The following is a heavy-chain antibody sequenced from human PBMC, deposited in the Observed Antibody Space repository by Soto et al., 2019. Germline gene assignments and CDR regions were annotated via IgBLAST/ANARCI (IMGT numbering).Heavy chain of an antibody. CDR2: ISGGGDST. Sequence: EVQLLESGGGLVQPGGSLRLSCAASGFTFSSYAMSWVRQAPGKRLEWISGISGGGDSTYHADSVKGRFTISRDNSKNTGHLQMNSVRVEDTAVYYCAKFHSIDFWTGFPLEDVWGQGTTVTVSS. CDR1: GFTFSSYA. J-gene: IGHJ6*02. V-gene: IGHV3-23*01. D-gene: IGHD3-3*01. CDR3: AKFHSIDFWTGFPLEDV.